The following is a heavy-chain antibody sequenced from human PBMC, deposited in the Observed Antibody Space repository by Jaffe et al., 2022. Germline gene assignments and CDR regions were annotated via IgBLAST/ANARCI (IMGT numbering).Heavy chain of an antibody. V-gene: IGHV4-61*01. D-gene: IGHD2-8*02. CDR1: GGSVSSGSYY. CDR3: ARDQCTGGVCSNWFDP. J-gene: IGHJ5*02. Sequence: QVQLQESGPGLVKPSETLSLTCTVSGGSVSSGSYYWSWIRQPPGKGLEWIGYIYYSGSTNYNPSLKSRVTISVDTSKNQFSLKLSSVTAADTAVYYCARDQCTGGVCSNWFDPWGQGTLVTVSS. CDR2: IYYSGST.